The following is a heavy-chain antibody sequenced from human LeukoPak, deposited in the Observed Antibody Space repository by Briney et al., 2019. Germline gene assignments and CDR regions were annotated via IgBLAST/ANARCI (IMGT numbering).Heavy chain of an antibody. CDR1: GFTFNSYN. CDR3: AQTYCSSTSCYHYYFDS. CDR2: ISSGTYF. D-gene: IGHD2-2*01. V-gene: IGHV3-21*01. Sequence: GGSLRLSCAASGFTFNSYNMNWVRQAPGKGLEWVSSISSGTYFSYADSVKGRFTISSDNAKNSLYLQMNSLRAEDTAVYYCAQTYCSSTSCYHYYFDSWGQGTLVTVSS. J-gene: IGHJ4*02.